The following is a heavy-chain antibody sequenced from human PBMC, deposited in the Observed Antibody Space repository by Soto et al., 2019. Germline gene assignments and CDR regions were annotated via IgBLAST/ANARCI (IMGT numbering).Heavy chain of an antibody. V-gene: IGHV3-30-3*01. J-gene: IGHJ4*02. D-gene: IGHD3-10*01. Sequence: QVQLVESGGGVVQPGRSLRLSCAASGFTFSNYIMHWVRQAPGKGLEWVAIILHDGNNKYYAVSVKGRFTISRDNSKNTLYLQMNSLRTEDTAIYYCARDDEGGSYCDLGYWGQGTLVTVSS. CDR2: ILHDGNNK. CDR1: GFTFSNYI. CDR3: ARDDEGGSYCDLGY.